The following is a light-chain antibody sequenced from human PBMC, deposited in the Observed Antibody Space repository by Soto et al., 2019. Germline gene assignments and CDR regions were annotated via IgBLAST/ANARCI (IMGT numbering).Light chain of an antibody. CDR3: QSYDSSLSAYV. CDR2: GHN. Sequence: QSVLTQPPSVSGAPGQRVTISCTGSYSNIGAGYEVHWYQQIPGTAPKLLISGHNNRPSGVPDRFSGSKSGTSASLAITGLQAEDEADYYCQSYDSSLSAYVFGTGTKLTVL. CDR1: YSNIGAGYE. J-gene: IGLJ1*01. V-gene: IGLV1-40*01.